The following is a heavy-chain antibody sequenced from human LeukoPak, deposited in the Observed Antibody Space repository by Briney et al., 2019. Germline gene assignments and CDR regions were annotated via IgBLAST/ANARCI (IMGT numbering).Heavy chain of an antibody. J-gene: IGHJ5*02. D-gene: IGHD2-21*02. CDR2: ISYDGSNK. Sequence: GGSLRLSCAASGFTFSSYAMHWVRQAPGKGLEWVAVISYDGSNKYYADSVKGRFTISRDNSKNTLYLQMNSLRAEDTAVYYCARDPRSGEYCGGDCYSDWFDPWGQGTLVTVSS. CDR1: GFTFSSYA. V-gene: IGHV3-30-3*01. CDR3: ARDPRSGEYCGGDCYSDWFDP.